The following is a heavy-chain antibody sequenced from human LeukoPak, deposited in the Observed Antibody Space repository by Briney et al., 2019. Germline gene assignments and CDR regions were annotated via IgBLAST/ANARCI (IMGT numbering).Heavy chain of an antibody. CDR1: GFSFSNYW. Sequence: PGGSLRLSCAASGFSFSNYWMCWVRQAPGKGLVCVSRINSDGSTTTYADSVKGRFTISRDNAKNTLYLQMNSLRAEDSAPYYFEKIREGRVVVVFDIGGKGTMFTFFS. CDR2: INSDGSTT. V-gene: IGHV3-74*03. D-gene: IGHD2-21*01. J-gene: IGHJ3*02. CDR3: EKIREGRVVVVFDI.